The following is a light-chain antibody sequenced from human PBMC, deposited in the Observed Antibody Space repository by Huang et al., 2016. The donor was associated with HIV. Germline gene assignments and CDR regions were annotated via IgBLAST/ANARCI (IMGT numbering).Light chain of an antibody. J-gene: IGKJ4*01. V-gene: IGKV1-12*01. CDR3: QQGNSFPLT. CDR1: QDIGRY. Sequence: DIQMTQSPSSVSASVGDRVTITCRASQDIGRYLAWYQQKPGKAPKVLIYAASSLESGVPIRFTGSGFGTHFALTIDSLQPEDFATYYCQQGNSFPLTFGGGTKVQI. CDR2: AAS.